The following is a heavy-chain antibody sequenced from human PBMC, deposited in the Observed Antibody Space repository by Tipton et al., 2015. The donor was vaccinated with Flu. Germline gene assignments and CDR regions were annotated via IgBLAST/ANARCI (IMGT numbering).Heavy chain of an antibody. CDR2: INHSGST. J-gene: IGHJ4*02. CDR3: ARGQPSGDFWSGYYAGLPLRIYFDY. D-gene: IGHD3-3*01. V-gene: IGHV4-39*07. CDR1: GGSISSSSYY. Sequence: TLSLTCTVSGGSISSSSYYWGWIRQPPGKGLEWIGEINHSGSTNYNPSLKSRVTISVDTSKNQFSLKLSSVTAADTAVYYCARGQPSGDFWSGYYAGLPLRIYFDYWGQGTLVTVSS.